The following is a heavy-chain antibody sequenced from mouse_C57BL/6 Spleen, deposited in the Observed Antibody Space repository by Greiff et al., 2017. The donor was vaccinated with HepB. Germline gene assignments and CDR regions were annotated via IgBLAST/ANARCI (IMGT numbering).Heavy chain of an antibody. Sequence: VQLQQPGAELVRPGSSVKLSCKASGYTFTSYWMHWVKQRPIQGLEWIGNIDPSDSETHYNQKFKDKATLTVDKSSSTAYMQLSSLTSEDSAVYCWARWGDYDGFAYWGQGTLVTVSA. V-gene: IGHV1-52*01. CDR3: ARWGDYDGFAY. J-gene: IGHJ3*01. CDR2: IDPSDSET. D-gene: IGHD2-4*01. CDR1: GYTFTSYW.